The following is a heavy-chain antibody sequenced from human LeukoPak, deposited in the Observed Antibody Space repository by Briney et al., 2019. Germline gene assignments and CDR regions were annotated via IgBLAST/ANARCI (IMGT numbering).Heavy chain of an antibody. Sequence: AGGSLRLSCAASGFTFSSYGMHWVRQAPGKGLEWVAVISYDGSNKYHADSVKGRFTISRDNSKNTLYLQMNSLRAEDTAVYYCAKDYDFWSGYFDYWGQGTLVTVSS. D-gene: IGHD3-3*01. V-gene: IGHV3-30*18. CDR2: ISYDGSNK. J-gene: IGHJ4*02. CDR1: GFTFSSYG. CDR3: AKDYDFWSGYFDY.